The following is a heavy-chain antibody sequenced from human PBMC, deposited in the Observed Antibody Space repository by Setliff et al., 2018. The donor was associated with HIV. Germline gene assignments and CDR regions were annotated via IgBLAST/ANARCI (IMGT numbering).Heavy chain of an antibody. V-gene: IGHV4-34*01. J-gene: IGHJ4*02. CDR1: GGSFSDYY. CDR3: ARHDSGGYYSLDY. D-gene: IGHD3-22*01. CDR2: IDHRGRP. Sequence: ETLSLTCGIYGGSFSDYYWSWIRQPPGKGLEWIGEIDHRGRPKYNPSLNSRVTMSVDKSRNQFSLKVSSVTAADTAVYYCARHDSGGYYSLDYWGQGTLVTVSS.